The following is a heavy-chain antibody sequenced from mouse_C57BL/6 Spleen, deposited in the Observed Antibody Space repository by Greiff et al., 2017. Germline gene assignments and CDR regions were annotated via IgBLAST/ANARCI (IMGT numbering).Heavy chain of an antibody. CDR3: AGAASRGDAMDY. V-gene: IGHV1-53*01. CDR1: GYTYTSYW. D-gene: IGHD1-1*01. J-gene: IGHJ4*01. CDR2: INPSNGGT. Sequence: QVQLQQPGTELVKPGASVKLSCKASGYTYTSYWMHWVKQRPGQGLEWIGNINPSNGGTNYNEKFKSKATLTVDKSSSTAYMQLSSLTSEDSAVYYCAGAASRGDAMDYWGQGTSVTVSS.